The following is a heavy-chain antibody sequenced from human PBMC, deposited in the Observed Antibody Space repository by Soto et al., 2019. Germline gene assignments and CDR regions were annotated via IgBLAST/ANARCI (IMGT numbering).Heavy chain of an antibody. CDR1: GYAFKNYD. J-gene: IGHJ6*03. CDR2: VNPKSGNT. Sequence: QVQLVQSGAEVKEPGASVTVSCKASGYAFKNYDINWVRQAPGQGLEWMGWVNPKSGNTGYAPKFQGRVSMTRDTSITTAYMGLTSLTSEDTAVYYCAREPVGKDYLDFWGEGTAVTVSS. D-gene: IGHD1-26*01. V-gene: IGHV1-8*01. CDR3: AREPVGKDYLDF.